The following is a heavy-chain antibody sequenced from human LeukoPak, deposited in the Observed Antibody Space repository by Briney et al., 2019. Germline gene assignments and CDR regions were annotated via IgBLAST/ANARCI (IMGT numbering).Heavy chain of an antibody. CDR1: GCTFSSYD. V-gene: IGHV1-69*13. CDR3: ARPAPIAAAGRYAFDI. Sequence: SVKVSCKASGCTFSSYDISWLRQAPGQGLEWMGGIIPIFGTANYAQKFQGRVTITAYESASTAYMELSSLRSEDTAVYFCARPAPIAAAGRYAFDIWGQGTMVTVSS. D-gene: IGHD6-13*01. CDR2: IIPIFGTA. J-gene: IGHJ3*02.